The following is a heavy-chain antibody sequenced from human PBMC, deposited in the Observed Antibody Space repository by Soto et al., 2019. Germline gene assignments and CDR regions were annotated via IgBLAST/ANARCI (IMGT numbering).Heavy chain of an antibody. CDR1: GGSISSGGYY. Sequence: SETLSLTCTVSGGSISSGGYYWSWIRQHPGKGLEWIGYIYYSGSTYYNPSLKSRVTISVDTSKNQFSLKLSSVTATDTAVYYCARDARISWFDPWGQGTLVTVSS. CDR3: ARDARISWFDP. CDR2: IYYSGST. J-gene: IGHJ5*02. V-gene: IGHV4-31*03.